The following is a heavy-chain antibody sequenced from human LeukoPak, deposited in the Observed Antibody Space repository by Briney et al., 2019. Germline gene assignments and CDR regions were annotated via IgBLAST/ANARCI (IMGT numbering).Heavy chain of an antibody. Sequence: ASVKVSCKASGYTFTGYYIHWVRQAPGQGLEWMGWINPYSGDTKYAQKFQGRVTMTRDTSISTAYMELSRLRSDDTAVYYCARPKYSSSWDAFDIWGPGTMVTVSS. CDR1: GYTFTGYY. CDR2: INPYSGDT. J-gene: IGHJ3*02. D-gene: IGHD6-13*01. CDR3: ARPKYSSSWDAFDI. V-gene: IGHV1-2*02.